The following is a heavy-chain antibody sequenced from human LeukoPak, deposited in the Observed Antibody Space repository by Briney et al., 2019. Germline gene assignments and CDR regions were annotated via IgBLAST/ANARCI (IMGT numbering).Heavy chain of an antibody. J-gene: IGHJ3*02. D-gene: IGHD1-26*01. CDR1: GGSMSSSSYY. Sequence: SETLSLTCTVSGGSMSSSSYYWGWIRQPPGKGLEWIGSIYSSGSTYYNPSLKSRVTISVDTSKNQFSLKLNSVTAADTAVYYCAKDFPGGSYEDDVFDIWGQGTMVTVSS. CDR2: IYSSGST. CDR3: AKDFPGGSYEDDVFDI. V-gene: IGHV4-39*02.